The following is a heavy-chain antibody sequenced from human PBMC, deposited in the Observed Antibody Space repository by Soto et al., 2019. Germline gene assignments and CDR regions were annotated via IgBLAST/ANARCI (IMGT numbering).Heavy chain of an antibody. V-gene: IGHV3-11*01. J-gene: IGHJ6*03. CDR3: ARAVKQWLVGGDYYYYYMDV. CDR1: GFTLSDYY. Sequence: QVQLVESGGGLVKPGGSLRLSCEASGFTLSDYYMTWIRQAPGKGLEWISYISSSATIIYYADSVKGRFTISRDNAKTSLYLQMNSLRADDTAEYYCARAVKQWLVGGDYYYYYMDVWGKGNTVTVSS. CDR2: ISSSATII. D-gene: IGHD6-19*01.